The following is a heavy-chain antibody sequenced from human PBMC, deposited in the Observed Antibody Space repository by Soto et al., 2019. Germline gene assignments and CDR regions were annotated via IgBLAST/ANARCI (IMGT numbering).Heavy chain of an antibody. V-gene: IGHV4-39*01. J-gene: IGHJ3*02. CDR2: IYYSGST. CDR3: ARHDIVVVTAPPLAFDI. D-gene: IGHD2-21*02. Sequence: QLQLQESGPGLVKPSETLSLTCTVSGGSISSSTYYWGWIRQPPGKGLEWIGTIYYSGSTYYNPSLKSRVTISVDTSKNQFSLKLSSVTAADTAVYYCARHDIVVVTAPPLAFDIWGQGTMVTVSS. CDR1: GGSISSSTYY.